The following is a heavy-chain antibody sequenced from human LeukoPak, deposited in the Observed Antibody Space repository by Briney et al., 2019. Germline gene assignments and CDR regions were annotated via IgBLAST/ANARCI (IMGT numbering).Heavy chain of an antibody. Sequence: SETLSLTCSVSGGYISSYYWSWIRQPPGKGLEWIGYIHYSGSTNYNPSLKSRVTISVDTSKNQFSLKLSSVTAADTAVYYCARGDYYDIWGQGTLVTVSS. V-gene: IGHV4-59*08. J-gene: IGHJ4*02. CDR2: IHYSGST. CDR3: ARGDYYDI. CDR1: GGYISSYY.